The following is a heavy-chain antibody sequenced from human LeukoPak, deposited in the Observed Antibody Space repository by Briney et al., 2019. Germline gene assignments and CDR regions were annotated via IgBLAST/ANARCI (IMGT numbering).Heavy chain of an antibody. D-gene: IGHD6-19*01. CDR1: GYTFTGYY. CDR3: ARAGTGGSSGWYDWFDP. Sequence: ASVKVSCKASGYTFTGYYMHWVRQAPGQGLEWMGWINPNSGGTNYAQKFQGWVTMTRDTSISTAYMELSRLRSDDTAVYYCARAGTGGSSGWYDWFDPWGQGTLVTVSS. V-gene: IGHV1-2*04. CDR2: INPNSGGT. J-gene: IGHJ5*02.